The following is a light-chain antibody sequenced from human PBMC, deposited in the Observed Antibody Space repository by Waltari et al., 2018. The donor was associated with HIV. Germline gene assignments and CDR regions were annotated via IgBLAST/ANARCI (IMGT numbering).Light chain of an antibody. CDR3: AVWDDSLRGGV. V-gene: IGLV1-47*01. Sequence: QSVVTQPPSASGTPGQRVVVSCSGSHSNIGSNSVNWYQQVPGAAPKSLIYRDDQRFSGVPDRFAGSKSATSAALAISELRSEDEADYYCAVWDDSLRGGVFGGGTKLTVL. J-gene: IGLJ3*02. CDR1: HSNIGSNS. CDR2: RDD.